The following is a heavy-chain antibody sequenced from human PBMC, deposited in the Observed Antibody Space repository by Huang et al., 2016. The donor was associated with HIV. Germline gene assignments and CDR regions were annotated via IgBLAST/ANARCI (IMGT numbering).Heavy chain of an antibody. D-gene: IGHD6-25*01. Sequence: QITLRESGPALVKPTQTLTLTCTFSGFSLPTTGVGVGCIRQPTGQHLEWLAFIYSNGDGRYSPSLSCRLTITKDTYKNQVVLTMTNMDPVDTATYYCAHSTDASAATFYFDFWGQGTLVAVSS. CDR1: GFSLPTTGVG. CDR2: IYSNGDG. J-gene: IGHJ4*02. CDR3: AHSTDASAATFYFDF. V-gene: IGHV2-5*01.